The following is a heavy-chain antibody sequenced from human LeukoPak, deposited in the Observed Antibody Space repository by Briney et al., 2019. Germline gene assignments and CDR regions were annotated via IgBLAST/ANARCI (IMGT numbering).Heavy chain of an antibody. CDR1: GFTFSSYR. V-gene: IGHV3-21*01. CDR2: ISGISNYI. CDR3: ARVDCTTTSCPMADAFDI. Sequence: PGGSLRLSCAASGFTFSSYRMNWVRQAPGKGLEWVSSISGISNYIYYADSVKGRFTISRDNAGNSLFLQMNSLRADDTAVYYCARVDCTTTSCPMADAFDIWGPGTVVTVSS. D-gene: IGHD2-2*01. J-gene: IGHJ3*02.